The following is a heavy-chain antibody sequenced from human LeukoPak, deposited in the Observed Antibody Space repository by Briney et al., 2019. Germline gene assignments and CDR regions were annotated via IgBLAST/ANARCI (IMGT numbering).Heavy chain of an antibody. CDR2: IKEDGSEK. V-gene: IGHV3-7*05. Sequence: PGGSLRLSCTASGLTFSSHWMNWVRQAPGKGLEWVANIKEDGSEKYYVDSVKGRFTISRDNAKNSLCLQVNSLRAEDTAIYYCVRSGGYWGQGTLVTVSS. CDR1: GLTFSSHW. CDR3: VRSGGY. J-gene: IGHJ4*02. D-gene: IGHD1-26*01.